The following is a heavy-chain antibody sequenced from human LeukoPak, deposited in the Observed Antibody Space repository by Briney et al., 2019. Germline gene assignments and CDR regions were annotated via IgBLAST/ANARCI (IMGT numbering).Heavy chain of an antibody. V-gene: IGHV1-69*13. J-gene: IGHJ6*03. CDR2: IIPIFGTA. CDR3: ARATARLGYAHYYYYMDV. Sequence: GASVKVSCKASGGTFSSYAISWVRQAPGQGLEWMGGIIPIFGTANYAQKFQGRVTITADESTSTAYMELSSLRSEDTAVYYCARATARLGYAHYYYYMDVWGKGTTVTISS. CDR1: GGTFSSYA. D-gene: IGHD3-16*01.